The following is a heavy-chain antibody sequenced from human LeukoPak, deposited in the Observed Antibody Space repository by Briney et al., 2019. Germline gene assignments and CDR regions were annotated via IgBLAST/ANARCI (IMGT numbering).Heavy chain of an antibody. CDR3: ARDSGGSQYHAFDY. V-gene: IGHV3-48*03. CDR2: ISSSGSTI. J-gene: IGHJ4*02. CDR1: GFTFSSYE. D-gene: IGHD2-15*01. Sequence: GGSLRLSCAASGFTFSSYEMNWVRQAPGKGLEWVSYISSSGSTIYYADSVKGRFTISRDNAKNSLYLQMNSLRAEDAAVYYCARDSGGSQYHAFDYWGQGTLVTVSS.